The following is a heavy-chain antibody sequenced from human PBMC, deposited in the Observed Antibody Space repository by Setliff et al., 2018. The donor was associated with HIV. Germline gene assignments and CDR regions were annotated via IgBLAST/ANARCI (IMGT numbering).Heavy chain of an antibody. V-gene: IGHV1-2*02. CDR1: GFTFTGYY. CDR3: ARGPQIYVDVVPTIGRYYFDY. D-gene: IGHD5-12*01. Sequence: ASVKVSCKASGFTFTGYYLPWLRQAPGQGLEWMGWINPHSGGTNYAQNFHGRVTMTRNTSISTAYMELSRLRSDDTAVIYCARGPQIYVDVVPTIGRYYFDYWGQGALVTVSS. J-gene: IGHJ4*02. CDR2: INPHSGGT.